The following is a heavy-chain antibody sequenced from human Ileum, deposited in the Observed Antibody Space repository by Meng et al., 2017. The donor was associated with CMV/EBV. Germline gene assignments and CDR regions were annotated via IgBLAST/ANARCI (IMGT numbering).Heavy chain of an antibody. J-gene: IGHJ4*02. V-gene: IGHV4-39*07. CDR3: ARGTPYCGGDCYYFDS. CDR2: LYYTGTT. CDR1: GCISSDAYY. Sequence: GCISSDAYYWIWIRQSPGKGLEWIGSLYYTGTTHYNPSLKSRVTVSVDTSRNQFSLKLSSVTAADTAVYFCARGTPYCGGDCYYFDSWGQGILVTVSS. D-gene: IGHD2-21*02.